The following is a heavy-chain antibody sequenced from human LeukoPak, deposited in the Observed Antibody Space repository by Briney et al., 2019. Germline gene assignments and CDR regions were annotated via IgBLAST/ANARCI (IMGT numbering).Heavy chain of an antibody. V-gene: IGHV4-34*01. CDR1: GGSFSGYY. J-gene: IGHJ5*02. CDR3: ARVQRITIFGVVGPNWFDP. Sequence: SETLSLTCAVYGGSFSGYYWSWIRQPPGKGLEWIGEINHSGSTNYNPPLKSRVTISVDTSKNQFSLKLSSVTAADTAVYYCARVQRITIFGVVGPNWFDPWGQGTLVTVSS. CDR2: INHSGST. D-gene: IGHD3-3*01.